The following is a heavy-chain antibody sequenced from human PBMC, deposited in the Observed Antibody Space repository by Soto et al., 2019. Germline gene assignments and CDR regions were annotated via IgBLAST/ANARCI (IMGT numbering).Heavy chain of an antibody. CDR1: GYAFGAYY. CDR2: INPHGGGA. J-gene: IGHJ3*01. V-gene: IGHV1-2*02. CDR3: AKDRVRTPNGADSFDV. Sequence: QVQLVQSGAEVKKPGASVKVSCKASGYAFGAYYIYWVRQAPGQGLEWMGYINPHGGGARYVQEFRDRLTITTDTPKATAYMELRSLTSDDTAISYCAKDRVRTPNGADSFDVWGQGPSVTVS. D-gene: IGHD2-8*01.